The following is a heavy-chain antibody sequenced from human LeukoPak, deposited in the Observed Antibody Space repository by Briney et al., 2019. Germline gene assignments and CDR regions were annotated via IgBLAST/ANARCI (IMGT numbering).Heavy chain of an antibody. CDR3: ARRHCSSTSCSPFDY. J-gene: IGHJ3*01. Sequence: GGSLRLSCAASGFTFSSYAMHWVRQAPGKGPQYVSAISGDGGSTYYADSVKGRFTISRDNSKNTLYLQMGSLRVEDMAVYYCARRHCSSTSCSPFDYWGQGTMVTVSS. CDR1: GFTFSSYA. V-gene: IGHV3-64*02. CDR2: ISGDGGST. D-gene: IGHD2-2*01.